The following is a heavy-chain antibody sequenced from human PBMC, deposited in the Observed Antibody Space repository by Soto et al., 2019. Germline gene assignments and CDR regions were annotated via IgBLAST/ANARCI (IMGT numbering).Heavy chain of an antibody. Sequence: SETLSLTCAVSGGSISSGGYSWRWIRQPPGKGLEWIGYIYHSGSTYIYHSGSTYYNPSLNSRVTISGDRAKNQFSLKLTSVTAADTAVYYCARDKITGLFDYWGQGTQVTVSS. V-gene: IGHV4-30-2*01. CDR2: IYHSGSTYIYHSGST. CDR3: ARDKITGLFDY. CDR1: GGSISSGGYS. J-gene: IGHJ4*02. D-gene: IGHD2-8*02.